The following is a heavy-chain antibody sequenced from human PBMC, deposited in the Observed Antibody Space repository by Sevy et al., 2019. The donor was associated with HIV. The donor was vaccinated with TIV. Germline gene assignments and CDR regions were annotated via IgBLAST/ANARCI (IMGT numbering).Heavy chain of an antibody. D-gene: IGHD3-9*01. CDR3: ARDFGVNFEEIFLFDP. CDR1: GFTFSDYY. J-gene: IGHJ5*02. CDR2: ISSSSSYT. Sequence: GSLRLSCAASGFTFSDYYMSWIRQAPGKGLEWVSYISSSSSYTNYADSVKGRFTISRDNAKNSLYLQMNSLRAEDTAVYYCARDFGVNFEEIFLFDPWGQGTLVTVSS. V-gene: IGHV3-11*06.